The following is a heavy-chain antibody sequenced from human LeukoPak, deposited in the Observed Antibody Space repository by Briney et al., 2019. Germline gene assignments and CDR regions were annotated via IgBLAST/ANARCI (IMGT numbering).Heavy chain of an antibody. D-gene: IGHD5-12*01. Sequence: GASVKVSCKASGYTFTGYYMHWVRQAPGQGLEWMGWINPNSGGTNYAQKFQGRVTMTRDTSISTAYMELSRLRSGDTAVYYCATSSGATIWGFDYWGQGTLVTVSS. CDR2: INPNSGGT. CDR3: ATSSGATIWGFDY. CDR1: GYTFTGYY. J-gene: IGHJ4*02. V-gene: IGHV1-2*02.